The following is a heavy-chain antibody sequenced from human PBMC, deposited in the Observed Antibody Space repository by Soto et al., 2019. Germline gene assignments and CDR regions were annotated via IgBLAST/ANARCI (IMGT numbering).Heavy chain of an antibody. CDR1: GGTFSSYA. CDR2: IIPIFGTA. V-gene: IGHV1-69*13. CDR3: ARDLLAARYSPMDY. Sequence: GASVKVSCKASGGTFSSYAISWVRQAPGQGLEWMGGIIPIFGTANYAQKFQGRVTITADESTSTAYMELSSLRSEDTAVYYCARDLLAARYSPMDYWGQGTQVTGSS. J-gene: IGHJ4*02. D-gene: IGHD6-6*01.